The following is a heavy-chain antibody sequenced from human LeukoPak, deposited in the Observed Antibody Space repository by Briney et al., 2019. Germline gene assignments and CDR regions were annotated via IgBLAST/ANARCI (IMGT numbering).Heavy chain of an antibody. V-gene: IGHV4-39*07. CDR1: GGSISSSSYY. CDR2: IYYSGST. CDR3: ARDANWFDP. Sequence: SETQSLTCTVSGGSISSSSYYWGWIRQPPGKGLEWIGSIYYSGSTYYNPSLKSRVTISVDTSKNQFSLKLSSVTAADTAVYYCARDANWFDPWGQGTLVTVSS. J-gene: IGHJ5*02.